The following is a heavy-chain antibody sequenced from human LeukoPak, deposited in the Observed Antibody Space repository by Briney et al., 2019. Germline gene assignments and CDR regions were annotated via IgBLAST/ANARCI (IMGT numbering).Heavy chain of an antibody. V-gene: IGHV3-7*01. Sequence: QSGGSLRLSCAASGFTFSSYWMSWVRQAPGKGLEWVANIKQDGSEKYYVDSVKGRFTISRDNAKNSLYLQMNSLRAEDTAVYYCARVEGTGYSSGWPYKDYWGQGTLVTVSS. CDR3: ARVEGTGYSSGWPYKDY. CDR1: GFTFSSYW. D-gene: IGHD6-19*01. J-gene: IGHJ4*02. CDR2: IKQDGSEK.